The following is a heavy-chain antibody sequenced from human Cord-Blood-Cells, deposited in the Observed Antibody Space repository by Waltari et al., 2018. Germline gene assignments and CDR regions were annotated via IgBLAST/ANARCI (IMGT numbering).Heavy chain of an antibody. J-gene: IGHJ5*02. CDR1: GGSFSGYY. V-gene: IGHV4-34*01. CDR2: INHSGST. CDR3: ATRDDNWIWFDP. Sequence: QVQLQQWGAGLLKPSETQSLTCAVYGGSFSGYYRTCTRQPSRKGLEWIGEINHSGSTNYNPSLKRRVTISLDTSKNQFALKLSSMTAADTAVYYCATRDDNWIWFDPWGQGTLVTVSS. D-gene: IGHD1-20*01.